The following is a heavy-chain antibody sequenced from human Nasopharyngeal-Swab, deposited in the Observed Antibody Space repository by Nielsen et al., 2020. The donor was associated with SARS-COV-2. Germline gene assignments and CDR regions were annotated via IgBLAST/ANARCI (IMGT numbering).Heavy chain of an antibody. D-gene: IGHD6-19*01. J-gene: IGHJ2*01. Sequence: SETLSLTCTVSGGSVSSGSYYWSWIRQPPGKGLEWIGYIYYSGSTNYNPSLKSRVTISVDTSKNQFSLKLSSVTAADTAVYYCASGSTIGSGWWLVNWYFELWGRGTLVTVSS. V-gene: IGHV4-61*01. CDR2: IYYSGST. CDR3: ASGSTIGSGWWLVNWYFEL. CDR1: GGSVSSGSYY.